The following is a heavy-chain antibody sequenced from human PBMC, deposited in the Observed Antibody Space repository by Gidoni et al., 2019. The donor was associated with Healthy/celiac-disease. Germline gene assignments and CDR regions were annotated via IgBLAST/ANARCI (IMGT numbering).Heavy chain of an antibody. CDR3: AKDGSYGGGWNWFDP. V-gene: IGHV3-9*01. J-gene: IGHJ5*02. Sequence: EVQLVESVGGLVQPGSSLVLSCAAPGFPFDSYAMHWFRQAPVKGLEWVSGISWNSGSIGYADSVKGRFTISRDNAKNSLYLQMNSLRAEDTALYYCAKDGSYGGGWNWFDPWGQGTLVTVSS. D-gene: IGHD4-17*01. CDR1: GFPFDSYA. CDR2: ISWNSGSI.